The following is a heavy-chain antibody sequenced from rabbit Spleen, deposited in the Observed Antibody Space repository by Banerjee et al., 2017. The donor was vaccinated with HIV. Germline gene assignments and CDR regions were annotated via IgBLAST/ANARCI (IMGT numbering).Heavy chain of an antibody. Sequence: QSLQESGGGLVQPGGSLTLTCTASGFSFSRSYYMSWFRQAPGKGLEWIACINTGSGSTWYASWVNGRFTISRSTSLNTVTLQLNSLTAADTATYFCARVAVAGVDWLDLWGPGTLVTVS. CDR1: GFSFSRSYY. D-gene: IGHD4-1*01. CDR3: ARVAVAGVDWLDL. J-gene: IGHJ5*01. V-gene: IGHV1S43*01. CDR2: INTGSGST.